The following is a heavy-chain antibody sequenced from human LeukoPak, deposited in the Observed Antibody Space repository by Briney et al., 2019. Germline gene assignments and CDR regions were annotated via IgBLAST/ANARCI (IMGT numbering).Heavy chain of an antibody. D-gene: IGHD4-17*01. J-gene: IGHJ4*02. CDR1: GYSISSGYY. V-gene: IGHV4-38-2*02. Sequence: SETLSLTCTVSGYSISSGYYWGWIRQPPGKGLEWIGSIYHSGSTYYNPSLKSRVTISVDTSKNQFSLKLSSVTAADTAVYYCAREATTVTTPDYWGQGTLVTVSS. CDR3: AREATTVTTPDY. CDR2: IYHSGST.